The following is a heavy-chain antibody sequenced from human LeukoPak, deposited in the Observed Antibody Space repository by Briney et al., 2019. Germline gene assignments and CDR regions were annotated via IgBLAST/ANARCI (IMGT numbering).Heavy chain of an antibody. CDR1: GYTFTGYY. V-gene: IGHV1-2*02. CDR2: INPNSGGT. J-gene: IGHJ4*02. D-gene: IGHD5-18*01. Sequence: ASVKVSCKASGYTFTGYYMHWVRQAPGQGLEWMGWINPNSGGTNYAQKFQGRVTMTRDTSISTAYMELSGLRSDDTAVYYCARTSATWIQLWFFDYWGQGTLVTVSS. CDR3: ARTSATWIQLWFFDY.